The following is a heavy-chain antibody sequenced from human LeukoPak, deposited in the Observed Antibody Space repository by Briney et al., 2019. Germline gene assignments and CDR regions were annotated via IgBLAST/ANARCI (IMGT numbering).Heavy chain of an antibody. D-gene: IGHD3-16*01. CDR3: AKEGWGVFNYYGMDV. CDR1: GLTFSSYA. J-gene: IGHJ6*02. V-gene: IGHV3-30-3*01. CDR2: ISYDGSNK. Sequence: VRPLRLSCAASGLTFSSYAMHWVRQAPGKGLESVAVISYDGSNKYYADSVKGRFPISRDNSKNTLYLQMNSLRAEDTGVYYCAKEGWGVFNYYGMDVWGQGTTVTVSS.